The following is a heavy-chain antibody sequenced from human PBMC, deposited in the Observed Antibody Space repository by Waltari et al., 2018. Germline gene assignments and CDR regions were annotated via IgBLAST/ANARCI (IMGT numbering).Heavy chain of an antibody. D-gene: IGHD2-8*01. J-gene: IGHJ6*02. V-gene: IGHV5-51*01. CDR2: IYPGDSDT. CDR3: ARHGLRDCTNGVCSFQGMDV. Sequence: EVQLVQSGAEVKKPGESLKISCKGSGYSFTSYWTGWVRQMPGQGRGWMGIIYPGDSDTRYSPSFQGQVTISADKSISTAYLQWSSLKASDTAMYYCARHGLRDCTNGVCSFQGMDVWGQGTTVTVSS. CDR1: GYSFTSYW.